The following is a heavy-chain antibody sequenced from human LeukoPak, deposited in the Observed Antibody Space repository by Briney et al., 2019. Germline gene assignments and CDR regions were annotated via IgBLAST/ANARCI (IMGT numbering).Heavy chain of an antibody. CDR1: GLPFNNYW. CDR3: ARRGTGHGMDV. Sequence: SGGSLELSFAASGLPFNNYWIPRVRQVPGKGLVGVSRINNDGSSASYVDSVKGRFTISRDNAKNTLFLQMNSLRAEDTAVYYCARRGTGHGMDVWGQGTTVIVSS. D-gene: IGHD1-1*01. CDR2: INNDGSSA. J-gene: IGHJ6*02. V-gene: IGHV3-74*01.